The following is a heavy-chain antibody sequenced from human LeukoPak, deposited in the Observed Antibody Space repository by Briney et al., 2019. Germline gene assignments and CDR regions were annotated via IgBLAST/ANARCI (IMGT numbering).Heavy chain of an antibody. CDR2: IYYSGSN. CDR3: ANMGYSYAPGLFDP. CDR1: GGSISSSGYY. V-gene: IGHV4-39*07. D-gene: IGHD5-18*01. Sequence: SETLSLTCTVSGGSISSSGYYWGWIRQTPGKGLEWIGSIYYSGSNYHNPSLKSRVSMSVDTSKNQFSLRLSSVTAADTAVYYCANMGYSYAPGLFDPWGQGTLVTVSS. J-gene: IGHJ5*02.